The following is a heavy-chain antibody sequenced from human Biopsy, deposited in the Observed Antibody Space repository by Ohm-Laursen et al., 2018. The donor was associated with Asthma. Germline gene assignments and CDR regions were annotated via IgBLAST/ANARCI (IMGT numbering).Heavy chain of an antibody. V-gene: IGHV1-69*13. J-gene: IGHJ4*02. Sequence: SVKVSCKSLGGTFNTYVIGWARQPPGQGLEWMGGINSVFGTTTYPQKFQDRVTITADDSTSTVYMELSSLRSEDTAVYYCARKAGSCISRTCYSLDFWGQGTLVTVSS. CDR2: INSVFGTT. CDR3: ARKAGSCISRTCYSLDF. CDR1: GGTFNTYV. D-gene: IGHD2-2*01.